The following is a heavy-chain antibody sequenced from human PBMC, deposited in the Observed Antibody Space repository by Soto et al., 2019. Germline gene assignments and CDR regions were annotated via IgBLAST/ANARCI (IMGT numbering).Heavy chain of an antibody. CDR3: XRGLSYSDSSGYPLVEGMDV. J-gene: IGHJ6*02. V-gene: IGHV4-39*07. CDR1: GGSIITTTYD. D-gene: IGHD3-22*01. CDR2: MDYSGST. Sequence: SETLSLTCTVSGGSIITTTYDWGWVRQPPVKWLEWSGYMDYSGSTGYNPSLKSRGTVSVGTARDEFSLKVMSVAGAYTSVYCXXRGLSYSDSSGYPLVEGMDVWGQGTTVTVSS.